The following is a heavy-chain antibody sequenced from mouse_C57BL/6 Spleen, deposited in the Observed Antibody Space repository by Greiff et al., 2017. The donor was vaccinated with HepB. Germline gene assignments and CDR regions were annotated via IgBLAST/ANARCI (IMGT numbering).Heavy chain of an antibody. CDR3: ARPRDYGSSYDWYFDV. CDR2: ISSGSSTI. D-gene: IGHD1-1*01. CDR1: GFTFSDYG. V-gene: IGHV5-17*01. J-gene: IGHJ1*03. Sequence: EVMLVESGGGLVKPGGSLKLSCAASGFTFSDYGMHWVRQAPEKGLEWVAYISSGSSTIYYADTVKGRFTFSRDNAKNTLFLQMTSLRSEDTAMYYCARPRDYGSSYDWYFDVWGTGTTVTVSS.